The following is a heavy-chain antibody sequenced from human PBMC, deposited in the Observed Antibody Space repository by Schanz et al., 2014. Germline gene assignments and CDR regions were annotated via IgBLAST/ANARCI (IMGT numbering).Heavy chain of an antibody. Sequence: VQLVESGGGLVQPGGSLRLSCAVSGFTVSSNHMSWVRQAPGKGLEWVAAMSYDGSIKYYGDSVKGRFTISRDNSRNTLYLQMNTLRSEDTAVYYCAKDSTHIDIVLVPTAIDYWGQGTLVTVSS. J-gene: IGHJ4*02. CDR2: MSYDGSIK. CDR3: AKDSTHIDIVLVPTAIDY. CDR1: GFTVSSNH. V-gene: IGHV3-30*18. D-gene: IGHD2-2*01.